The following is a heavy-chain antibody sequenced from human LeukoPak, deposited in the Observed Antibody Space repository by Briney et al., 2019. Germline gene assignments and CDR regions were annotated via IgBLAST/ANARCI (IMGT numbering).Heavy chain of an antibody. J-gene: IGHJ4*02. Sequence: ASVKVSCKASGYAFTGYYMHWVRQAPGQGLEWMGRINPNSGGTNYAQKFQGRVTMTRDTSISTAYMELSRLRSDDTAVYYCARVWSSSWLPFDYWGQGTLVTVSS. V-gene: IGHV1-2*06. CDR3: ARVWSSSWLPFDY. CDR2: INPNSGGT. CDR1: GYAFTGYY. D-gene: IGHD6-13*01.